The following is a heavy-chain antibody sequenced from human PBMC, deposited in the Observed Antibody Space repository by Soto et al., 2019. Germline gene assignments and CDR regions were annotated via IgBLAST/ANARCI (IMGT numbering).Heavy chain of an antibody. D-gene: IGHD3-16*01. V-gene: IGHV3-48*01. CDR3: ARDKSYGLDAFDV. CDR2: ISGSSRTI. J-gene: IGHJ3*01. Sequence: GGSLRLSCATSAFTFISYSMIWVRQAPGKGLEWVSSISGSSRTIYYADSVKGRFTVSRDNAKNSLYLQMNSLRVEDTAVYYCARDKSYGLDAFDVWGQGTMVTVSS. CDR1: AFTFISYS.